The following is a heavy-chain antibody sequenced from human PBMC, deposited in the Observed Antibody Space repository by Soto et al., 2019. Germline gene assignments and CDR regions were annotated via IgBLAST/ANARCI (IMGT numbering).Heavy chain of an antibody. CDR1: GFTFSNCG. Sequence: GGSLRLSCAASGFTFSNCGMHWVRQAPGKGLEWVALTSYDGNNEYYTDSVKGRFTISRDNSKNTLFLQMNSPRPEDTAVYYCAKDKGVFNWATSYFDYWGQGALVTVSS. J-gene: IGHJ4*02. CDR2: TSYDGNNE. D-gene: IGHD1-1*01. CDR3: AKDKGVFNWATSYFDY. V-gene: IGHV3-30*18.